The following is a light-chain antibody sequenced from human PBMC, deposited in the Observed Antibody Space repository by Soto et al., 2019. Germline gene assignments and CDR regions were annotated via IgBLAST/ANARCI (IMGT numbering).Light chain of an antibody. Sequence: DIQLTQSPPSLSASVGDRVTITCRASESATIWLSWYQQKQGKAPRLLIYDASTLEGGVPSRFSAGGSGTEFTLTISSLQPADFATYYCEQYDSRSPWTFGQGTKIEIK. CDR3: EQYDSRSPWT. CDR1: ESATIW. J-gene: IGKJ1*01. V-gene: IGKV1-5*01. CDR2: DAS.